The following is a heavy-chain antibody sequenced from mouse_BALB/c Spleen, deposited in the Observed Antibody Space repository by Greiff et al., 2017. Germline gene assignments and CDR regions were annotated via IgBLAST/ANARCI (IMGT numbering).Heavy chain of an antibody. CDR1: GFTFSSYA. CDR2: ISSGGSYT. D-gene: IGHD2-2*01. J-gene: IGHJ4*01. CDR3: ARVWLRRAMDY. Sequence: DVKLVESGGGLVKPGGSLKLSCAASGFTFSSYAMSWVRQSPEKRLEWVAEISSGGSYTYYPDTVTGRFTISRDNAKNTLYLEMSSLRSEDTAMYYCARVWLRRAMDYWGQGTSVTVSS. V-gene: IGHV5-9-4*01.